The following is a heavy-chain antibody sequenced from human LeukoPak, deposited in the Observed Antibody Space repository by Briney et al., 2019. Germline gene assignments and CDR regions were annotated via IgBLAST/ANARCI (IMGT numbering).Heavy chain of an antibody. CDR3: AKNRDSSDYPRDFDY. V-gene: IGHV3-30*02. J-gene: IGHJ4*02. CDR2: IRHDGTYQ. Sequence: GGSLRLPCAAFGFTFSSYGMHWVRQTPGKGLEWVAFIRHDGTYQQYADSVKGRFTVSRDNSKDMVYLQMNSLRTEDTAVYYCAKNRDSSDYPRDFDYWGQGTLVTVSS. D-gene: IGHD3-22*01. CDR1: GFTFSSYG.